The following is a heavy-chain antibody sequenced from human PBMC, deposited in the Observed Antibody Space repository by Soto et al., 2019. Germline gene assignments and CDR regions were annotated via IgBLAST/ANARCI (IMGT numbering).Heavy chain of an antibody. J-gene: IGHJ4*02. Sequence: SETLSLTCAVYGGSLSGYYWSWIRQPPGKALEWIGEINYSGNTNYNPSLKSRVTISVDTSKNQLFLNLTSVTAADTAMYYCARHHVRGRTIAGAAEFWGQGTLVTVPS. V-gene: IGHV4-34*01. CDR3: ARHHVRGRTIAGAAEF. CDR1: GGSLSGYY. CDR2: INYSGNT. D-gene: IGHD1-26*01.